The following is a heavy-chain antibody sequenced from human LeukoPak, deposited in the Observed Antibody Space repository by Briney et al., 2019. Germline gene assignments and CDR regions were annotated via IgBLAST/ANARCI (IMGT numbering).Heavy chain of an antibody. D-gene: IGHD2-2*02. Sequence: PGGSLRLSCAASGFSVSSNYMTWVRQAPGKGLEWVSIIYSDYSGGSTYHADSVKGRFTISRDNSKNTLYLQMSSLRAEDTAVYYCAKEETYNAFDIWGQGTMVTVSS. J-gene: IGHJ3*02. CDR3: AKEETYNAFDI. CDR2: IYSDYSGGST. CDR1: GFSVSSNY. V-gene: IGHV3-53*05.